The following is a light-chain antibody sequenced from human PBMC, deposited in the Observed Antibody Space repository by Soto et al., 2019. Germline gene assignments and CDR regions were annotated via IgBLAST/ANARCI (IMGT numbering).Light chain of an antibody. CDR3: KSYAVSNTYA. Sequence: QSVLTQPPSASGSPGQSVTISCTGTKNDIGVYDFVSWYQHHPGKAPRLIIYEVVQRPSGVPDRFSGSKSGNTASLTVSGLQAAVEADYFCKSYAVSNTYAFGRGTK. V-gene: IGLV2-8*01. CDR2: EVV. CDR1: KNDIGVYDF. J-gene: IGLJ1*01.